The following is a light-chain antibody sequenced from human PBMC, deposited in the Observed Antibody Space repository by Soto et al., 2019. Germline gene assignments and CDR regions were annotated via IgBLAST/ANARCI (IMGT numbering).Light chain of an antibody. CDR1: QIISSY. V-gene: IGKV1-9*01. CDR3: QQLNSYPLT. J-gene: IGKJ4*01. Sequence: EIQLTQSPSFLSASVGDRVTVTCLASQIISSYLAWYQQKPGKAPKLLIYAASTLQSGVPSRFSGSGSGTEFTLTISSLQPEDFATYYCQQLNSYPLTFGGGTKVDI. CDR2: AAS.